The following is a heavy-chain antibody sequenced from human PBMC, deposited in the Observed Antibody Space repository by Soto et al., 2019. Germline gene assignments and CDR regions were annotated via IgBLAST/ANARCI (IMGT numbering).Heavy chain of an antibody. V-gene: IGHV4-4*07. Sequence: QVQLQESGPGLVKPSETLSLTCTVSGGSISSYYWSWIRQAAGKGLEWIGRIYTSGSTNYNPSLKSRVTMSVDTSKNQFSLKLSSVTAADTAVYYCARDQGRGRLETTYYYYYGMDVWGQGTTVTVSS. CDR1: GGSISSYY. CDR2: IYTSGST. D-gene: IGHD1-1*01. CDR3: ARDQGRGRLETTYYYYYGMDV. J-gene: IGHJ6*02.